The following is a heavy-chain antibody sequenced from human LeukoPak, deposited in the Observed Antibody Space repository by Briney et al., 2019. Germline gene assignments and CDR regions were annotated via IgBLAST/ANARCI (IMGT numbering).Heavy chain of an antibody. CDR1: GFTFSSYG. CDR2: ISYDGSNK. CDR3: ARDRLGSGWYDA. Sequence: PGGSLRLSCAASGFTFSSYGMHWVRQAPGKGLEWVAVISYDGSNKYYADSVKGRFTISRDNSKNTLYLQMNSLRAEDTAVYYCARDRLGSGWYDAWGQGTLVTVSS. J-gene: IGHJ5*02. D-gene: IGHD3-3*01. V-gene: IGHV3-30*03.